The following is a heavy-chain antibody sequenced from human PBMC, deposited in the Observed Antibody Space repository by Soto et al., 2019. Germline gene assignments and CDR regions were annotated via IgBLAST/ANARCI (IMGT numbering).Heavy chain of an antibody. Sequence: PGGSLRLSCAASGFTFSDYGMHWVRQAPGKGLEWVALIWPDGNNKYYADSVKGRFTISRDNSKNTLYLQLNSLGADDAAIYYCARDDSAPQWPTLDSWGQGTLVTVSS. CDR3: ARDDSAPQWPTLDS. CDR1: GFTFSDYG. D-gene: IGHD6-19*01. J-gene: IGHJ4*02. CDR2: IWPDGNNK. V-gene: IGHV3-33*01.